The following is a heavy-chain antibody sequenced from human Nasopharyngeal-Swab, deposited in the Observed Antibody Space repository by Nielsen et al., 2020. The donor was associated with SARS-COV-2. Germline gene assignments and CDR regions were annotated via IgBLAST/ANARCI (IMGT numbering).Heavy chain of an antibody. V-gene: IGHV7-4-1*02. Sequence: ASVKVSCKASGYTPTMYAMNWVRQAPGHGLEWMGWINTNTGKPTYAQGFTGRFVFSLDNSVSTAFLQISSLKTEDTGVYYCARVGDDPYVFDLWGQGTMVIVSS. J-gene: IGHJ3*01. CDR2: INTNTGKP. D-gene: IGHD1-26*01. CDR3: ARVGDDPYVFDL. CDR1: GYTPTMYA.